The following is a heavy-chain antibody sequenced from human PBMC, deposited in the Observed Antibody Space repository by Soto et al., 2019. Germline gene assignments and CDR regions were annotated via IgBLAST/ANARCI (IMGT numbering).Heavy chain of an antibody. V-gene: IGHV1-69*13. D-gene: IGHD1-1*01. Sequence: GASVKVSCKVSGYTLTELSMHWVRQAPGKGLEWMGGIIPIFGTANYAQKFQGRVTITADESTSTAYMELSSLRSEDTAVYYCARGLERRAPEGERAFDIWGQGTMVTVSS. CDR2: IIPIFGTA. CDR3: ARGLERRAPEGERAFDI. J-gene: IGHJ3*02. CDR1: GYTLTELS.